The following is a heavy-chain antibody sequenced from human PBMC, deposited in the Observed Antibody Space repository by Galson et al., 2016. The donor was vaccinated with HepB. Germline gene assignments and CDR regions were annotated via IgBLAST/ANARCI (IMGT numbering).Heavy chain of an antibody. CDR3: ARQDPYYYYAMDG. J-gene: IGHJ6*02. CDR1: GFTFDDYT. V-gene: IGHV3-43*01. Sequence: SLRLSCAASGFTFDDYTMHWVRQAPGKGLDWVSLISWDGGSTYYADSVKGRFTISRDNSKNSLYLQMNSLRTEDTAFYYCARQDPYYYYAMDGWGLGAPGTVSS. CDR2: ISWDGGST.